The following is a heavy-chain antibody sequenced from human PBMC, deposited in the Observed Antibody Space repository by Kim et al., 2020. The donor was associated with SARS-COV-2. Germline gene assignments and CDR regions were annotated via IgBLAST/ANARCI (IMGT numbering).Heavy chain of an antibody. CDR2: INHSGST. J-gene: IGHJ6*02. D-gene: IGHD3-10*01. CDR3: ARGRGGGITMVRGAHKSPMDV. CDR1: GGSFSGYY. V-gene: IGHV4-34*01. Sequence: SETLSLTCAVYGGSFSGYYWSWIRQPPGKGLEWIGEINHSGSTNYNPSLKSRVTISVDTSKNQFSLKLSSVTAADTAVYYCARGRGGGITMVRGAHKSPMDVWGQGTTVTVSS.